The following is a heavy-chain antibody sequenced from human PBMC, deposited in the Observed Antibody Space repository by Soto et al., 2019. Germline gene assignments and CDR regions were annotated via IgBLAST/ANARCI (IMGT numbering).Heavy chain of an antibody. CDR3: AIGDRYSGSFSDYFDP. J-gene: IGHJ5*02. CDR2: IYESGRT. D-gene: IGHD1-26*01. Sequence: SETLSLTCIVSGASISTGGYSWSWIRQPPGKGPEWIGYIYESGRTYYRPALKSRASISMDKSRNQFSVRLTSVTAADTAVYFCAIGDRYSGSFSDYFDPWGQGTLVTVSS. V-gene: IGHV4-30-2*01. CDR1: GASISTGGYS.